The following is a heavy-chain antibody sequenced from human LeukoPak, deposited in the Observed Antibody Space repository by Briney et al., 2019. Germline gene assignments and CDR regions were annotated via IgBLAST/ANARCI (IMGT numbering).Heavy chain of an antibody. CDR2: TYYRSKWYN. V-gene: IGHV6-1*01. Sequence: SQTLSLTCAISGDSVSSNSAAWNWIRQSPSRGLEWLGRTYYRSKWYNDYAVSVKSRIPINPDTSKNQFSLQLSSVTPEDTAVYYCAGGYSSGGKWFDPWGQGTLVTVSS. J-gene: IGHJ5*02. D-gene: IGHD6-19*01. CDR1: GDSVSSNSAA. CDR3: AGGYSSGGKWFDP.